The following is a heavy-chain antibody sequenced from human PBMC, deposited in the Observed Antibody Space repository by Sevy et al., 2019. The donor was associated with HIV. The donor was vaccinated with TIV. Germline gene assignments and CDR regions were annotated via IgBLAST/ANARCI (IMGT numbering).Heavy chain of an antibody. CDR3: ARRVHKGYYYYMDV. V-gene: IGHV4-39*01. J-gene: IGHJ6*03. CDR1: GGSISSSSYY. Sequence: SETLSLTCTVSGGSISSSSYYWGWIRQPPGKGLEWIGSIYYSGSTYYNPSLKSRVTISVDTSKNQFSLKLSSVTAADTAVYYCARRVHKGYYYYMDVWGKRTAVTVSS. CDR2: IYYSGST.